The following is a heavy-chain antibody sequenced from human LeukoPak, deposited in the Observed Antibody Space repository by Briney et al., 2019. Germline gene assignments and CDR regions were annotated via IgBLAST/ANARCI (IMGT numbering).Heavy chain of an antibody. CDR2: IWYDGSNK. CDR1: GSTFSSYG. CDR3: ATHRSPSSGSYIAY. D-gene: IGHD3-10*01. V-gene: IGHV3-33*01. Sequence: GGSQRLSCAASGSTFSSYGMHWVRQAPGKGLEWVAVIWYDGSNKDYTESVKGRFTISRDNSKNTLYLQMNSLRAEDTAVYYCATHRSPSSGSYIAYWGQGTLVTVSS. J-gene: IGHJ4*02.